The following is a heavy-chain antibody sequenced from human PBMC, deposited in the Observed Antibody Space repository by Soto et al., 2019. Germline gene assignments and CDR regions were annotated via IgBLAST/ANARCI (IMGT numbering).Heavy chain of an antibody. D-gene: IGHD5-18*01. J-gene: IGHJ4*02. Sequence: PSETLSLTCAVSGYSISSSNWRGWIRQPPGKGLEWIGYIYYSGSTYYTPSLKSRVTMSVDTSNNQFSLRLNSVTAVDTSVYYCASKPNSRYYFDYWGQGTLVTVSS. CDR1: GYSISSSNW. CDR2: IYYSGST. V-gene: IGHV4-28*01. CDR3: ASKPNSRYYFDY.